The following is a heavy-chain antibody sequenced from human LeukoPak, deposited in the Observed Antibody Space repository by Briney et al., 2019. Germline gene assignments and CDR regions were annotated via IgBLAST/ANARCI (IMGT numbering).Heavy chain of an antibody. Sequence: ASVNVSCKVSGYTLTELSMHWVRQAPGKGGEWVGGFDPEDGETIYEQKFQRRATMTEDTSTDTAYMELSSLSSEDTAVYSCATGVLVGGLSFDIWGQGTMVTVSS. CDR1: GYTLTELS. J-gene: IGHJ3*02. V-gene: IGHV1-24*01. CDR3: ATGVLVGGLSFDI. D-gene: IGHD1-26*01. CDR2: FDPEDGET.